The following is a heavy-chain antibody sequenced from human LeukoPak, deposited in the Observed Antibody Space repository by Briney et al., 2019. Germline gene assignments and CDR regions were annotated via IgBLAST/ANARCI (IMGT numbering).Heavy chain of an antibody. CDR3: AKDHYDILTGYYIDY. J-gene: IGHJ4*02. V-gene: IGHV3-23*01. Sequence: PGGSLRLSCAAYGFTFSSYGMSWVRQAPGKGLEWVSAISGSGGSTYYADSVKGRFTISRDNSKNTLYLQMNSLRAEDTAVYYCAKDHYDILTGYYIDYWGQGTLVTVSS. CDR2: ISGSGGST. CDR1: GFTFSSYG. D-gene: IGHD3-9*01.